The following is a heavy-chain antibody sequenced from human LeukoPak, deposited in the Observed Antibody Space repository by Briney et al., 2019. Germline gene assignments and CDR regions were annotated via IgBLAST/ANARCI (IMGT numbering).Heavy chain of an antibody. V-gene: IGHV3-64D*06. J-gene: IGHJ4*02. Sequence: GGSLRLSCSASGFTFSSYAMHWVRQAPGKGLEYVSAISSNGGSTYYADSVKGRFTISRDNSKNTLYLQMSSLRAEDTAVYYCVEAPGSPWFGELSYWGQGTLVTVSS. D-gene: IGHD3-10*01. CDR3: VEAPGSPWFGELSY. CDR1: GFTFSSYA. CDR2: ISSNGGST.